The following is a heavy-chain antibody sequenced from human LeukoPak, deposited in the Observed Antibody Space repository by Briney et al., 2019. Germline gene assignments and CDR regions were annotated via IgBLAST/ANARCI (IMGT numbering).Heavy chain of an antibody. CDR3: AKVKYPSRGGSGWHLLDY. J-gene: IGHJ4*02. CDR1: GFTFSSYG. V-gene: IGHV3-30*18. D-gene: IGHD6-19*01. CDR2: ISYDGSNK. Sequence: GRSLRLSCAASGFTFSSYGMHWVRQAPGKGLEWVAVISYDGSNKYYADSVKGRFTISRDNSKNTLYLQMNSLRAEDTAVYYCAKVKYPSRGGSGWHLLDYWGQGTLVTVSS.